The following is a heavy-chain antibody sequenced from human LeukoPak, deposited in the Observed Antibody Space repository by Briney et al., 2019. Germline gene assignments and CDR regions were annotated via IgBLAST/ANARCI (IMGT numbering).Heavy chain of an antibody. Sequence: PGGSLRLSCAASGFTFSSYAMHWVRQAPGKGLEWVAVISYDGSNKYYADSVKGRFTISRDNSKNTLYLQMNSLRAEDTAVYYCAKMHSSSWEYFDYWGQGTLVTVSS. V-gene: IGHV3-30*04. D-gene: IGHD6-13*01. CDR2: ISYDGSNK. CDR1: GFTFSSYA. J-gene: IGHJ4*02. CDR3: AKMHSSSWEYFDY.